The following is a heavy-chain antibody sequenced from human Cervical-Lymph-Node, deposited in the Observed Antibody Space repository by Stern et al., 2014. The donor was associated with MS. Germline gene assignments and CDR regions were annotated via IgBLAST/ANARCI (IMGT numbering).Heavy chain of an antibody. Sequence: VQLLESGPGLVKPSETLSLTCTVSGDSISSYYWSWIRQPPGKGLEWIGQIYYNGDTYYKSSLQSRVTISVDTSKKQFPLRLTSVTAADTAVYFCARLSTAVDFWGQGTLVTVSS. CDR2: IYYNGDT. J-gene: IGHJ4*02. CDR3: ARLSTAVDF. CDR1: GDSISSYY. D-gene: IGHD2/OR15-2a*01. V-gene: IGHV4-59*08.